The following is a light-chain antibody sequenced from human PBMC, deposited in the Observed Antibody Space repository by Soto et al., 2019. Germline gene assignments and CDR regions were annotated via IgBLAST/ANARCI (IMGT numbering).Light chain of an antibody. J-gene: IGKJ5*01. CDR3: MQALQTPIT. CDR2: LGS. Sequence: EIVLTQSPLSLLVTPGEPASISCRSSPSLLNSNGYHYLDWYLQKPGQSPQLLIYLGSNRASGVPDRFRGSGSGTDFTLKISRVEAEDVGVYYCMQALQTPITFGQGTRLEIK. V-gene: IGKV2-28*01. CDR1: PSLLNSNGYHY.